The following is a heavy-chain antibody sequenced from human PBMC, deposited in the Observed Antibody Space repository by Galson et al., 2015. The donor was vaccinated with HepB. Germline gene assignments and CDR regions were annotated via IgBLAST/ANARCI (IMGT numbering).Heavy chain of an antibody. V-gene: IGHV3-23*01. J-gene: IGHJ4*02. D-gene: IGHD3-22*01. CDR1: GFTFSSYA. Sequence: SLRLSCAASGFTFSSYAMSWVRQAPGKGLEWVSAISGSGGSTYYADSVKGRFTISRDNSKNTLYLQMNSLRAEDTAVYYCAKDRYYDSSGGDYWGQGTLVTVSS. CDR3: AKDRYYDSSGGDY. CDR2: ISGSGGST.